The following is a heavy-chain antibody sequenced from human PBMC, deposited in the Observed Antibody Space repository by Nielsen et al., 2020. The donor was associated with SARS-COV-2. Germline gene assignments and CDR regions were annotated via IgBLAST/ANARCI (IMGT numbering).Heavy chain of an antibody. J-gene: IGHJ6*02. D-gene: IGHD2-2*01. CDR1: GGTFSSYA. CDR3: ARADIVVVPAAMFPYYYGMDV. V-gene: IGHV1-69*13. Sequence: SVKVSCKASGGTFSSYAISWVRQAPGQGLKWMGGIIPIFGTANYAQKFQGRVTITADESTSTAYMELSSLRSEDTAVYYCARADIVVVPAAMFPYYYGMDVWGQGTTVTVSS. CDR2: IIPIFGTA.